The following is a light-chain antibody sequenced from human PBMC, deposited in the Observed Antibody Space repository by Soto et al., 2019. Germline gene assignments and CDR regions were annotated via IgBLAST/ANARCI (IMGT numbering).Light chain of an antibody. Sequence: DKLMSQSPATLSVSPGERVTLSCRASQNIHNHMSWFLQKPGQAPRLLIHGATTRATGIPARFSGSGSGTEFTLTISSLQSEDFAVYYCQQYNNWPRTFGQGTKVDI. CDR3: QQYNNWPRT. CDR2: GAT. CDR1: QNIHNH. J-gene: IGKJ1*01. V-gene: IGKV3-15*01.